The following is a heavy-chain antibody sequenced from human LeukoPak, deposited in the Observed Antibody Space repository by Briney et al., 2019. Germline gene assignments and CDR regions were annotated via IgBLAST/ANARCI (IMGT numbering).Heavy chain of an antibody. Sequence: GRSLRLSCAASGFTFRSYGMSWARQTPGKGLEWVSAISSSGGSTYYADSVKGRLTISRDNSKNTLFLQMSSLRAEDTAVYYCAKEPIVAVNGPVWGIGTTVTISS. CDR1: GFTFRSYG. D-gene: IGHD6-13*01. CDR3: AKEPIVAVNGPV. CDR2: ISSSGGST. V-gene: IGHV3-23*01. J-gene: IGHJ6*04.